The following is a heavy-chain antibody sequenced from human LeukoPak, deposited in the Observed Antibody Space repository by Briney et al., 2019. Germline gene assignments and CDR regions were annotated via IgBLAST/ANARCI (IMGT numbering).Heavy chain of an antibody. CDR3: AKGLDYYDSSGYSYFDN. V-gene: IGHV3-23*01. Sequence: PGGSLRLSCAVSGFTFNKYAMSWVRQAPGKGLEWVSAVSGSGGGTYYADSVEGRFTISRDNSKITLYLQMNSLRVEDTAVYYCAKGLDYYDSSGYSYFDNWGQGTLVTVSS. D-gene: IGHD3-22*01. CDR2: VSGSGGGT. J-gene: IGHJ4*02. CDR1: GFTFNKYA.